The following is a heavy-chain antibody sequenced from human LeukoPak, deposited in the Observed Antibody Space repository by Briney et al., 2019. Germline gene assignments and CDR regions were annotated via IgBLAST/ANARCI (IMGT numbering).Heavy chain of an antibody. Sequence: GASLRPSCAASGFTFSSYAMSWVRQAPGKGLGWVSAISGSGGSTYYADSVKGRFTISRDNSKNTLYLQMNSLRAEDTAVYYCAKELLGSGSYGDYFDYWGQGTLVTVSS. CDR2: ISGSGGST. V-gene: IGHV3-23*01. CDR3: AKELLGSGSYGDYFDY. J-gene: IGHJ4*02. D-gene: IGHD1-26*01. CDR1: GFTFSSYA.